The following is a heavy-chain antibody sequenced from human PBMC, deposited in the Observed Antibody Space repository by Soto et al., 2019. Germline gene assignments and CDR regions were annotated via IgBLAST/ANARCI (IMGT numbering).Heavy chain of an antibody. CDR1: GFTFSSVA. CDR2: ISGRGDST. Sequence: PGGSLRLSCAGSGFTFSSVAMTWVRQAPGKGLEWVSSISGRGDSTYYADSVKGRFTISRDNSKNTLYLQMNSLRAEDTAVYYCAKGSLPPGYWGQGTLVTVSS. CDR3: AKGSLPPGY. J-gene: IGHJ4*02. V-gene: IGHV3-23*01.